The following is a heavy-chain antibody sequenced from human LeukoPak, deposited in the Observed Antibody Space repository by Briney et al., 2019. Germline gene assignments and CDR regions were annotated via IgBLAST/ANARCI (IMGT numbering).Heavy chain of an antibody. CDR2: IYYSGST. V-gene: IGHV4-59*08. Sequence: SETLSLTCTVSGGSISSHYWSWIRQPPGKGLEWIGYIYYSGSTNYNPSLKSRVTISVDASKNQFSLKLSSVTAADTAVYYCARHSVDAFDIWGQGTMVTVSS. CDR3: ARHSVDAFDI. J-gene: IGHJ3*02. CDR1: GGSISSHY. D-gene: IGHD6-19*01.